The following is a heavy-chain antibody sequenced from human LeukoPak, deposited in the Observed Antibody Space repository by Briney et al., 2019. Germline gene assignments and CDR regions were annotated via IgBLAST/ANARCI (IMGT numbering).Heavy chain of an antibody. Sequence: GSSVKVSCKASGGTFSSYAISWVRQAPGQGLEWMGRIVPIFGIANYAQKFQGGVTITADKSTSTAYMELSSLRSEDTAVYYCARVAAVAGTSYGMDVWGQGTTVTVSS. V-gene: IGHV1-69*04. CDR3: ARVAAVAGTSYGMDV. CDR2: IVPIFGIA. CDR1: GGTFSSYA. D-gene: IGHD6-19*01. J-gene: IGHJ6*02.